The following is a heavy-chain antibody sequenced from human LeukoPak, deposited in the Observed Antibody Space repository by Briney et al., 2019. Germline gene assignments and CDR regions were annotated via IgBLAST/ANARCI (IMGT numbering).Heavy chain of an antibody. CDR1: GGSISSGGYY. V-gene: IGHV4-31*03. J-gene: IGHJ2*01. CDR3: ARDRYTVVSWYFDL. D-gene: IGHD4-23*01. CDR2: IYYSGST. Sequence: SQTLSLTCTVSGGSISSGGYYWSWIRQHPGKGLEWIGYIYYSGSTYYNPSLKSRVTISVDTSKNQFSLKLSSVTAANTAVYYCARDRYTVVSWYFDLWGRGTLVTVSS.